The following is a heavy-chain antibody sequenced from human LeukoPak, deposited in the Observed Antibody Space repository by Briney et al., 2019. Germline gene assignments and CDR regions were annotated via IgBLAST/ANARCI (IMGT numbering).Heavy chain of an antibody. Sequence: PGGSLRLSCAASGFTFSSYAMHWVRQAPGRGLEWVAVISYDGSNKYYADSVKGRFTISRDNSKNTLYLQMNSLRAEDTAVYYCARAGFGIAVAGWGQGTLVTVSS. J-gene: IGHJ4*02. CDR2: ISYDGSNK. CDR1: GFTFSSYA. D-gene: IGHD6-19*01. V-gene: IGHV3-30-3*01. CDR3: ARAGFGIAVAG.